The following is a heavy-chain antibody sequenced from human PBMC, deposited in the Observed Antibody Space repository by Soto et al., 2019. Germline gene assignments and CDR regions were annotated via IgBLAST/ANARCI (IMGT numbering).Heavy chain of an antibody. D-gene: IGHD3-10*01. CDR2: IYYSGST. Sequence: PSETLSLTCTVSGGSISSYYWSWIRQPPGKGLEWIGYIYYSGSTNYNPSLKSRVTISVDTSKNQFSLKLSSVTAADTAVYYCARMSMVRGVIIYRRGYYGMDVWGQGTTVTVSS. CDR1: GGSISSYY. J-gene: IGHJ6*02. CDR3: ARMSMVRGVIIYRRGYYGMDV. V-gene: IGHV4-59*01.